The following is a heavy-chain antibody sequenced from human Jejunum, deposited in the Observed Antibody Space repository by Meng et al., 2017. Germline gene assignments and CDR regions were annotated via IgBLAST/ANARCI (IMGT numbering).Heavy chain of an antibody. Sequence: VRLTRSGPGPLQPSGTLSLTCAVSGGSISTSDWWSWVRQPPGKGLEWIGEIHHSGSTNYNPSLKSRVTISVDKSKNQFSLKLNSVTAADTAVYYCAREWSGSYRHFDYWGQGTLVTVSS. D-gene: IGHD1-26*01. V-gene: IGHV4-4*02. CDR3: AREWSGSYRHFDY. CDR2: IHHSGST. J-gene: IGHJ4*02. CDR1: GGSISTSDW.